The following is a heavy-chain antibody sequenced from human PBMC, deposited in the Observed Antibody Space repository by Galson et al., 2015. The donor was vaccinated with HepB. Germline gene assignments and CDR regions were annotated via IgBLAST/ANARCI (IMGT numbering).Heavy chain of an antibody. J-gene: IGHJ4*02. CDR2: ISGSGGST. Sequence: SLRLSCAASGFTFSNYAMSWVRQAPGKGLEWVSSISGSGGSTYYADSVKGRFTISRDNSKNTIYMQMNSLSAEDTAIYYCAKARCTTTSCYGWDFDYWGQGTLVTVSS. D-gene: IGHD2-2*01. V-gene: IGHV3-23*01. CDR1: GFTFSNYA. CDR3: AKARCTTTSCYGWDFDY.